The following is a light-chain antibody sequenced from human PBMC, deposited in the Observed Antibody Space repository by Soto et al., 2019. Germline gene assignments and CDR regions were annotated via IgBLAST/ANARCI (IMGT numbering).Light chain of an antibody. Sequence: QSVLTQPPSVSRAPGQRVTISCTGSSSNIGAGYDVHWYQQLPGTAPKLLIDGSSNRPSGVPDRFSGSKSGTSASLAITGLQAVDEADYYCQSSDSSWRRVLGGGTQLTVL. CDR1: SSNIGAGYD. CDR2: GSS. J-gene: IGLJ2*01. V-gene: IGLV1-40*01. CDR3: QSSDSSWRRV.